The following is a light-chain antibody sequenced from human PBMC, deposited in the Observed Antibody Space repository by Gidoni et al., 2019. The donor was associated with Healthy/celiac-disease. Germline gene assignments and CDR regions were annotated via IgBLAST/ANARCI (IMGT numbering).Light chain of an antibody. Sequence: VIWMPPSPSLLSASTGDRVTISCRMRQGISSYFSWYQQQPGKAPELLIYAASTLQSGVPSRFSGSGSGTDFTLTSSCLQSEDFATYYCQQYYSFPPTFGQGTKVEIK. CDR2: AAS. V-gene: IGKV1D-8*01. J-gene: IGKJ1*01. CDR3: QQYYSFPPT. CDR1: QGISSY.